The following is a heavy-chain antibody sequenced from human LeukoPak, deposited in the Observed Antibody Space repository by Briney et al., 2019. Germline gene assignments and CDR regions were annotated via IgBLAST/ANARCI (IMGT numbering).Heavy chain of an antibody. CDR1: GFTFSDFY. CDR2: INTSDSSI. V-gene: IGHV3-11*01. CDR3: ARDIPQRWLHTPGNAFDI. J-gene: IGHJ3*02. D-gene: IGHD5-24*01. Sequence: GGSLRLSCAASGFTFSDFYMSWIRQAPGKGLEWVSFINTSDSSIHYADSVKGRFTISRDNAKNSLYLQMDSLRVEDTAVYYCARDIPQRWLHTPGNAFDIWGQGTMVTVSS.